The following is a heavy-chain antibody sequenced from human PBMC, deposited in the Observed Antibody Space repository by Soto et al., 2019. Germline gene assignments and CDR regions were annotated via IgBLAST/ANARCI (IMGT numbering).Heavy chain of an antibody. CDR1: GGSISSYY. V-gene: IGHV4-39*01. CDR2: IYYSGST. CDR3: ARRWGYSFDY. Sequence: QLQLQESGPGLVKPSETLSLTCTVSGGSISSYYWGWIRLPPGKGLEWIGSIYYSGSTYYNPSLKSRVTLSVDTSTNQFSLKLTSVPAADTAVYYCARRWGYSFDYWGQGTLVTVSS. J-gene: IGHJ4*02. D-gene: IGHD7-27*01.